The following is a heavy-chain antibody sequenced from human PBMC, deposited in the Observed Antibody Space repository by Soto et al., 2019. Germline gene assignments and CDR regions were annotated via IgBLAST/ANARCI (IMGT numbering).Heavy chain of an antibody. CDR2: INHSGST. CDR1: GGSLSGYS. D-gene: IGHD6-13*01. J-gene: IGHJ4*02. Sequence: QVQLQQWGAGLLKPSETLSLTCAVYGGSLSGYSWSWIRQPPGKGLEWIGEINHSGSTNYNPSLKTRVTISVDTSKHQFSLKLSSVTAADTAVYYCARGRKGNSSSWYVDWGQGTLVAVSS. CDR3: ARGRKGNSSSWYVD. V-gene: IGHV4-34*01.